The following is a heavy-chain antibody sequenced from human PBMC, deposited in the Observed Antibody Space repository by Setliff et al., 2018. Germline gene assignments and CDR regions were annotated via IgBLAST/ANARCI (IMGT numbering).Heavy chain of an antibody. CDR3: AKKIVSVAGTPGFDY. CDR1: GFTFSSYA. J-gene: IGHJ4*02. V-gene: IGHV3-23*01. D-gene: IGHD6-19*01. Sequence: PGGSLRLSCAASGFTFSSYAMSWVRQAPGKGLEWVSAISASGISTYYADSVKGRFTISRDNSKNTLFLQMSSLRVEDTAVYYCAKKIVSVAGTPGFDYWGQGTLVTVSS. CDR2: ISASGIST.